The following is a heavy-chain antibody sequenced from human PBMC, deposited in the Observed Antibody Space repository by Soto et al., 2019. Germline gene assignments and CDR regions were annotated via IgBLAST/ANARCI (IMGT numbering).Heavy chain of an antibody. CDR3: ARGGYCVSTSCHTVFDI. V-gene: IGHV1-18*04. CDR2: IRSYNGHT. CDR1: GYTFTSYG. Sequence: ASVKVSCKASGYTFTSYGFSWVRQAPGQGLEWMGWIRSYNGHTKYAHKLQGRVTMTTDTSTSTAYMELRSLRSDDTAVYYCARGGYCVSTSCHTVFDIWGQGTMVTVSS. J-gene: IGHJ3*02. D-gene: IGHD2-2*01.